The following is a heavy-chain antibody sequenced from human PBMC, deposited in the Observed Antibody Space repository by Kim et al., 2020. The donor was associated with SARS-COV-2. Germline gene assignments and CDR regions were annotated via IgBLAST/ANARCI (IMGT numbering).Heavy chain of an antibody. V-gene: IGHV1-69*13. CDR2: IIPIFGTA. CDR1: GGTFSSYA. D-gene: IGHD3-22*01. CDR3: VITMIPQTHYYFDY. Sequence: SVKVSCKASGGTFSSYAISWVRQAPGQGLEWMGGIIPIFGTANYAQKFQGRVTITADESTSTAYMELSSLRSEDTAVYYCVITMIPQTHYYFDYWGQGTLVTVSS. J-gene: IGHJ4*02.